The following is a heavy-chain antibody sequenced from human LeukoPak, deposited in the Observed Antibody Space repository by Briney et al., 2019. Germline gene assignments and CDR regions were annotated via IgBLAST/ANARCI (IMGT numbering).Heavy chain of an antibody. D-gene: IGHD5-12*01. Sequence: GSLRLSCAASGFTFSSYAMSWVRQAPGKGLEWVSAISGSGGSTYYADSVKGRFTISRDNSKNTLYLQMNSLRAEDTAVYYCAKDTPRDIVATIPYYFDYWGQGTLVTVSS. J-gene: IGHJ4*02. CDR2: ISGSGGST. V-gene: IGHV3-23*01. CDR1: GFTFSSYA. CDR3: AKDTPRDIVATIPYYFDY.